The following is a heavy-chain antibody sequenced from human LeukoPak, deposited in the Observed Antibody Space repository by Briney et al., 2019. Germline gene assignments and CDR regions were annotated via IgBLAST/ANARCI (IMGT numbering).Heavy chain of an antibody. V-gene: IGHV3-30*01. CDR2: ISYDGSNK. CDR1: GFTFSSYA. D-gene: IGHD2-21*02. CDR3: AKAVVTAIDYYYYMDV. Sequence: QPGRSLRLSCAASGFTFSSYAMHWVRQAPGKGLEWVAVISYDGSNKYYADSVKGRFTISRDNSKNTLYLQMNSLRAEDTAVYHCAKAVVTAIDYYYYMDVWGKGTTVTVSS. J-gene: IGHJ6*03.